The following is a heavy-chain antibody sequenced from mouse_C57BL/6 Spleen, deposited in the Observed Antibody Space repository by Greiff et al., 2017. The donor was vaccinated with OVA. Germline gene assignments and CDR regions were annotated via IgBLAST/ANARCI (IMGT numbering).Heavy chain of an antibody. CDR2: IWSGGST. V-gene: IGHV2-2*01. Sequence: QVQLQQSGPGLVQPSQSLSITCTVSGFSLTSYGVHWVRQSPGKGLEWLGVIWSGGSTDYNAAFISRLSISKDNSKSQVVFKMNSLQAYDTDIYYCARNGAAQGAMDYWGQGTSVTVSS. J-gene: IGHJ4*01. CDR1: GFSLTSYG. CDR3: ARNGAAQGAMDY. D-gene: IGHD3-2*02.